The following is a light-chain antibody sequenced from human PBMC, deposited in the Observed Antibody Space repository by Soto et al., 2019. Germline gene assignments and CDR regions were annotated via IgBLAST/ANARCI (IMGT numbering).Light chain of an antibody. CDR1: QSLAYSDGNSN. V-gene: IGKV2-30*01. Sequence: DVVMTQSPLSLPVALGQPASISCRSSQSLAYSDGNSNLNWFLQRPGQSPRRLIYRVPNRDSGVPDRFSGSGSGTDFSLKISRVEAEDVGVYYCMQGTHWPPTFGQGTKV. CDR3: MQGTHWPPT. CDR2: RVP. J-gene: IGKJ1*01.